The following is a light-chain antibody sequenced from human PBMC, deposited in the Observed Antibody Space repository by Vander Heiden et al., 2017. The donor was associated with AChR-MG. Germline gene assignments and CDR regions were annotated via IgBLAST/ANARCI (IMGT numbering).Light chain of an antibody. CDR1: SSDIGTYNL. V-gene: IGLV2-23*01. CDR3: CSYSSSNTSV. J-gene: IGLJ2*01. CDR2: DGS. Sequence: QSALTQPASVSGSPGQSITMSCTGTSSDIGTYNLVSWYQQPPGKVPELIVYDGSKRPSGVSHRFSGSKSANTASLTISGLQAEDEADYYCCSYSSSNTSVFGGGTKLTVL.